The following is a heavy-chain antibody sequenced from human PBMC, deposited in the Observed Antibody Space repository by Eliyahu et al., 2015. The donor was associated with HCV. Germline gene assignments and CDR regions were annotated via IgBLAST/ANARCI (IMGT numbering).Heavy chain of an antibody. Sequence: QVQLQESGPGLVKPSETLSLTCTVSGGSITTYYWSWIRQPPGKGLEWIGFIPYRGGTNYNPSLKSRVTISVDTSKNQFSLNLTSVTAADTAMYYCASGGGGIAVTGTGGWFDPWGQGTLVTVSS. J-gene: IGHJ5*02. CDR3: ASGGGGIAVTGTGGWFDP. CDR1: GGSITTYY. V-gene: IGHV4-59*01. D-gene: IGHD6-19*01. CDR2: IPYRGGT.